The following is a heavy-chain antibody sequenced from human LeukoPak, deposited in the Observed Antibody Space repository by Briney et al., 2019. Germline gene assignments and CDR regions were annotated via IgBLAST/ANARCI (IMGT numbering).Heavy chain of an antibody. J-gene: IGHJ4*02. CDR3: ARNPDYIWGSYRQSPYYFDY. CDR1: GFTFSSYS. Sequence: GGSLRLPCAASGFTFSSYSMNWVRQAPGKGLEWVSSISSSSSYIYYADSVKGRFTISRDNAKNSLYLQMNSLRAEDTAVYYCARNPDYIWGSYRQSPYYFDYWGQGTLVTVSS. CDR2: ISSSSSYI. V-gene: IGHV3-21*01. D-gene: IGHD3-16*02.